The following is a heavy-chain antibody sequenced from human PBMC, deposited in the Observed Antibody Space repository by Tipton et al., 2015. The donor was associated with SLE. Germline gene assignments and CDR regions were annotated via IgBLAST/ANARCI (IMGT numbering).Heavy chain of an antibody. CDR1: GFTFSSYA. CDR3: VKQSTLLTPLDY. D-gene: IGHD2-15*01. V-gene: IGHV3-64D*06. CDR2: ISSNGGST. J-gene: IGHJ4*02. Sequence: SLRLSCAASGFTFSSYAMSWVRQAPGKGLEYVSAISSNGGSTYYADSVKGRFTISRDNSKNTLYLQMSSLRAEDTAVYYCVKQSTLLTPLDYWGQGTLVTVSS.